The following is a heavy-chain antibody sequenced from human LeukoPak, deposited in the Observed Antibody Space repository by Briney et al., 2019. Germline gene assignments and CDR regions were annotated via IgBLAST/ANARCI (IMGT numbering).Heavy chain of an antibody. CDR1: GFIFGSYG. CDR2: ISAGSSNT. D-gene: IGHD1-26*01. Sequence: GGSLRLSCSASGFIFGSYGMNWVRQAPGRGLQWVAYISAGSSNTFYADSVKGRFTISRDDADNFLHLQMNSLSAEDTAVYYCARSAVQANTPFYFDFWGQGALVTVSS. V-gene: IGHV3-48*01. J-gene: IGHJ4*02. CDR3: ARSAVQANTPFYFDF.